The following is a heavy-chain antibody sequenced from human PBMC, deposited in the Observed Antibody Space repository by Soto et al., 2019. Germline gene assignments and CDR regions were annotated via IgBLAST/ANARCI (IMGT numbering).Heavy chain of an antibody. Sequence: QVQLQESGPGLVKPSQTLSLTCTVSGGSISSGGYYWSWIRQHPGKGLEWIGYIYYRGSTYYNPSPXRXXTISVDTSKNQSSLKLSSVTAADTAVYYCARTPLLWGQGTLVTVSS. J-gene: IGHJ4*02. V-gene: IGHV4-31*03. D-gene: IGHD1-26*01. CDR3: ARTPLL. CDR1: GGSISSGGYY. CDR2: IYYRGST.